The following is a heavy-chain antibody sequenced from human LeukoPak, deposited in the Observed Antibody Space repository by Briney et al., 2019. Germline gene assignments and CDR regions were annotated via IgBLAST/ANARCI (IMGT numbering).Heavy chain of an antibody. D-gene: IGHD3-22*01. J-gene: IGHJ4*02. Sequence: PGGSLRLSCAASGLTFSSYAVHWVRQAPGKGLEWVAVISYDGSNKYYADSVKGRFTISRDNSKNTLYLQMNSLRAEDTAVYYCARDSGDVRPYYYDSSGFDYWGQGTLVTVSS. V-gene: IGHV3-30-3*01. CDR2: ISYDGSNK. CDR3: ARDSGDVRPYYYDSSGFDY. CDR1: GLTFSSYA.